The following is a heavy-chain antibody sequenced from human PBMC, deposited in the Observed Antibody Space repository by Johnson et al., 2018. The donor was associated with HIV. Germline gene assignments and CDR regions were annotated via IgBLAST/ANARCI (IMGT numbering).Heavy chain of an antibody. Sequence: VQLVESGGGLVQPGGSLRLSCVPSGFTLSHYWMHWVRQAPGKGLVWVSHIHSDETDTTYADSVKGRFPISRDNARNTLYLQMNSLRAEDTALYYCARRAFEWELPGGAFDIWGQGTMVTVSS. V-gene: IGHV3-74*02. D-gene: IGHD1-26*01. CDR2: IHSDETDT. CDR1: GFTLSHYW. CDR3: ARRAFEWELPGGAFDI. J-gene: IGHJ3*02.